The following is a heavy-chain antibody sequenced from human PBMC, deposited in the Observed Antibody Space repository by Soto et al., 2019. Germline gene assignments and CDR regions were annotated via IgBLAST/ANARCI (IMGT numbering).Heavy chain of an antibody. Sequence: SETLSLTCAVYGGSFSGYYWSWIRQPPGKGLEWIGEINHSGSTNYNPSLKSRVPISVDTSKNRFSLKLGPVTAADTAVYYCARGWSSGNRKYYYYYMDVWGKGTTVTVSS. CDR1: GGSFSGYY. J-gene: IGHJ6*03. CDR2: INHSGST. CDR3: ARGWSSGNRKYYYYYMDV. D-gene: IGHD2-8*02. V-gene: IGHV4-34*01.